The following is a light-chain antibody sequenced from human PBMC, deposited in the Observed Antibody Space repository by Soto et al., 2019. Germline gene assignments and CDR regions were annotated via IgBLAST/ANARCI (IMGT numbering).Light chain of an antibody. CDR2: AAS. CDR3: QQSYRNPRT. J-gene: IGKJ1*01. CDR1: QSISSY. V-gene: IGKV1-39*01. Sequence: DIQMTQSPSSLSASVGDRVTITCRASQSISSYLNWYQQKPGKAPKLLIYAASSLQSGVPSRFSGSGSGTDFTLTISSLQPEDFATYYCQQSYRNPRTFGLGTRVEIK.